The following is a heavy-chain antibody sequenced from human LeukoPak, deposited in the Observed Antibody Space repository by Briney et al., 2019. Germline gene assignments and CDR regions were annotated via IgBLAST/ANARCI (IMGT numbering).Heavy chain of an antibody. J-gene: IGHJ4*02. CDR1: GYSFTRYW. CDR3: ARFRGSSGWYTSSYYFDY. V-gene: IGHV5-51*01. CDR2: IYPGDSDT. D-gene: IGHD6-19*01. Sequence: GESLKISCKGSGYSFTRYWIGWVRQMPGKGLEWMGIIYPGDSDTRYSPSFQGQVTISADKSISTAYLQWSSLKASDTAMYYCARFRGSSGWYTSSYYFDYWGQGTLVTVSS.